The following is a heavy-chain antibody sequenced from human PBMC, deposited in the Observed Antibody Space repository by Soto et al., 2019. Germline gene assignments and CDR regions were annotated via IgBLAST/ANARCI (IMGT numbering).Heavy chain of an antibody. Sequence: EVQLLESGGGLAQPGGSLRLSCAASGFPFSNYAMSWVRQAPGKGLEWVSTSNGGAGSTYYADSVKGRFTISRDDSKNTLYLQMNSLRAEDTAVYYCAKIPIMTTVTHYFDYWGQGTLVTVSS. CDR1: GFPFSNYA. CDR3: AKIPIMTTVTHYFDY. D-gene: IGHD4-17*01. J-gene: IGHJ4*02. CDR2: SNGGAGST. V-gene: IGHV3-23*01.